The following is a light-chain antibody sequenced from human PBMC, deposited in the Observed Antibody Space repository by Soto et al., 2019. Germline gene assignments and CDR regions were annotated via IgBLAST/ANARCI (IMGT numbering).Light chain of an antibody. CDR2: EVS. CDR3: SSYTSSSTLVV. V-gene: IGLV2-14*01. J-gene: IGLJ2*01. CDR1: SSDVGGYNY. Sequence: QSALTQPASVSGSPGQSITISCTGTSSDVGGYNYVSWYQQHPGKAPKLMIYEVSNRPSGVSNRFSGSKSGNTASLTISGPQAEDEADYSCSSYTSSSTLVVFGGGTKLTVL.